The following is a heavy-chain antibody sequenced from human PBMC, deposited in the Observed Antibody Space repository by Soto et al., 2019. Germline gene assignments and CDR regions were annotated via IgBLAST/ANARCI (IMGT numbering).Heavy chain of an antibody. J-gene: IGHJ3*02. V-gene: IGHV4-30-2*01. CDR1: GGSMSSGDYS. Sequence: QLQLQESGSGLVKPAQTLSLTCTVSGGSMSSGDYSWSWIRQPPGKGLEWLAYIRQSGSVYYNPSLKSRATISVDKSKNQFSLKVNSVTAADTALYFYARDAYGDLDALDIWGQGTLVTVSS. CDR3: ARDAYGDLDALDI. D-gene: IGHD4-17*01. CDR2: IRQSGSV.